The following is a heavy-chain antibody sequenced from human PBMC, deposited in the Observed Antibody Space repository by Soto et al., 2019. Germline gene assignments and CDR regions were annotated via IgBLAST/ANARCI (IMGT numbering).Heavy chain of an antibody. CDR1: GDSVSSNSAA. CDR3: AREEGVSYSNHHYYYAMDV. Sequence: SQTLLLTCAISGDSVSSNSAACNWIRQSPSRCLEWLGRTYYRTKWYNDYAVSVTSRITIKPDTSKNQFSLQLNSVTAAGTAVYYCAREEGVSYSNHHYYYAMDVWGQGTTVTVSS. V-gene: IGHV6-1*01. J-gene: IGHJ6*02. CDR2: TYYRTKWYN. D-gene: IGHD6-13*01.